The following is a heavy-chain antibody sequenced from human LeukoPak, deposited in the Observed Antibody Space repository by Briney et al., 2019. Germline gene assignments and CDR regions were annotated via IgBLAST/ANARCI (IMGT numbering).Heavy chain of an antibody. CDR1: GFTVSSNY. CDR3: AKDLDRIGGGHNLWFGEPGAFDI. Sequence: PGGSLRLSCAASGFTVSSNYMSWVRQAPGKGLEWVSVIYSGGSTYYADSVKGRFTISRDNSKNTLYLQMNSLRAEDTAVYYCAKDLDRIGGGHNLWFGEPGAFDILGQGTMVTVSS. J-gene: IGHJ3*02. V-gene: IGHV3-53*01. D-gene: IGHD3-10*01. CDR2: IYSGGST.